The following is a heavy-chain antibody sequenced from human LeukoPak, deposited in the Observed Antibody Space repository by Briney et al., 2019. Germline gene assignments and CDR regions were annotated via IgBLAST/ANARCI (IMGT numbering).Heavy chain of an antibody. D-gene: IGHD4-17*01. CDR1: GFAFGGYV. Sequence: GGSLRLSCAASGFAFGGYVMHWVRQAPGKGLEWVAVISYDGSNKYYADSVKGRFTISRDNSKNTLYLQMNSLRAEDTAVYYCAKDAGYGDYVSDYWGQGTLATVSS. CDR3: AKDAGYGDYVSDY. CDR2: ISYDGSNK. V-gene: IGHV3-30*18. J-gene: IGHJ4*02.